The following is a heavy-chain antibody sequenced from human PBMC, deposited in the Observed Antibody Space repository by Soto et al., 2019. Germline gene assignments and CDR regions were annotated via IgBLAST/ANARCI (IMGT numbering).Heavy chain of an antibody. V-gene: IGHV3-23*01. J-gene: IGHJ4*02. CDR3: ASQVGVVPAAIRRVDY. CDR2: ISGSGGST. Sequence: EVQLLESGGGLVQPGGSLRLSCAASGFTFSSYAMRWVRQAPGKGLEWVSAISGSGGSTYYADSVKGRFTISRDNSKNTLYLQMNSLRAEDTAVYYCASQVGVVPAAIRRVDYWGQGTLVTVSS. CDR1: GFTFSSYA. D-gene: IGHD2-2*01.